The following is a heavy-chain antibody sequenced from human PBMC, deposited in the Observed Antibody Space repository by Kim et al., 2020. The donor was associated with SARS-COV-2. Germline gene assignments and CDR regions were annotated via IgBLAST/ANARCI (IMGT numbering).Heavy chain of an antibody. CDR2: IYYSGST. J-gene: IGHJ5*02. D-gene: IGHD2-21*02. CDR3: AREYGGDEDNWFDP. CDR1: GGSISSSSYY. Sequence: SETLSLTCTVSGGSISSSSYYWGWIRQPPGKGLEWIGSIYYSGSTYYNPSLKSRVTISVDTSKNQFSLKLSSVTAADTAVYYCAREYGGDEDNWFDPWGQGTLVTVSS. V-gene: IGHV4-39*02.